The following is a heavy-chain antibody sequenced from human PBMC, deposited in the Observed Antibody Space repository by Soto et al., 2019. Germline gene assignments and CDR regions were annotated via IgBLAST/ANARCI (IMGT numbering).Heavy chain of an antibody. V-gene: IGHV1-18*01. J-gene: IGHJ4*02. CDR3: SSPHNTNWYVWDY. CDR1: GYTFINYG. D-gene: IGHD3-16*01. CDR2: ISPYNGDT. Sequence: QVQLVQSGAEVKKPGASVKVSCKASGYTFINYGISWVRQAPGQGLEWMGWISPYNGDTNYAQKLQGRVTMTTDTCTRTADKELRSLRSDDTAVYYWSSPHNTNWYVWDYWGQGTLVTVSS.